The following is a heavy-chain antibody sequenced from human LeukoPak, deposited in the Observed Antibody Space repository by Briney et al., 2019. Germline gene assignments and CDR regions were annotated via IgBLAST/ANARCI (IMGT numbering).Heavy chain of an antibody. CDR3: ASLGGPYYFDY. J-gene: IGHJ4*02. CDR1: GDTFSSYA. Sequence: ASVKVSCKASGDTFSSYAISWVRQAPGQGLEWMGGIIPIFGTANYAQKFQGRVTITADESTSTAYMELSSLRSEDTAVYYCASLGGPYYFDYWGQGTLVTVSS. CDR2: IIPIFGTA. V-gene: IGHV1-69*01. D-gene: IGHD3-10*01.